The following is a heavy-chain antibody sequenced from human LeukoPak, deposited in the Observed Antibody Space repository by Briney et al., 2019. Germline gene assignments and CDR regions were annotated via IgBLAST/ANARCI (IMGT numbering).Heavy chain of an antibody. CDR1: GGSISSYY. D-gene: IGHD3-22*01. Sequence: SETLSLTCTVSGGSISSYYWSWIRRPAGKGLEWIGRIYTSGSTNYNPSLKSRVTMAVDTSKNQFSLKLSSVTAADTAVYYYARDAYYYDSSGYSLFDYWGQGTLVIVSS. V-gene: IGHV4-4*07. J-gene: IGHJ4*02. CDR3: ARDAYYYDSSGYSLFDY. CDR2: IYTSGST.